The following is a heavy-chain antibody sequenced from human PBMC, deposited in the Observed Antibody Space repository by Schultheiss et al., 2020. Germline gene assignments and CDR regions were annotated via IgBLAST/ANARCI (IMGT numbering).Heavy chain of an antibody. CDR3: ARNGGKSDFGY. CDR1: GGSFSGYY. V-gene: IGHV4-34*12. Sequence: SETLSLTCAVYGGSFSGYYWSWIRQPPGKGLEWIGEVFQTGVSHYNPSLRGRVTMSVDKSNNQFSLNLYSVTAADTAMYYCARNGGKSDFGYWGQGTLVTVYS. CDR2: VFQTGVS. D-gene: IGHD4-23*01. J-gene: IGHJ4*02.